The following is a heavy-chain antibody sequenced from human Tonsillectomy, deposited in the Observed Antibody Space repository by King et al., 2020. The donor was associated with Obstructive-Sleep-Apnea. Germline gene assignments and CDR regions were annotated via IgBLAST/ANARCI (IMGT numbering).Heavy chain of an antibody. J-gene: IGHJ4*02. CDR3: AGEYWGPDY. Sequence: VQLVESGGGLVQPGGSVRLSCGASGFTFSSYWMTWVRQAPGKGLEWVANIKQDESVKNYEDSVKGRFTISRDNAKKSVFLQMNSLTAEDTAVYYCAGEYWGPDYWGQGTLVTVSS. V-gene: IGHV3-7*01. D-gene: IGHD3-16*01. CDR1: GFTFSSYW. CDR2: IKQDESVK.